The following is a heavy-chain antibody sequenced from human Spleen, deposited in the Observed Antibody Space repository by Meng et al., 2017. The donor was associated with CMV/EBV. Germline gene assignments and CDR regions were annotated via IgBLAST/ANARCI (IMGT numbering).Heavy chain of an antibody. V-gene: IGHV3-53*01. Sequence: SGFTVSSNYMNWVRQAPGKGLEWVSVIYIGGSTYYADSVKGRFTISRDNSKNTLYLQMSSLRAEDTAVYYCVGRTYYYDNDDIPNFDYWGQGTLVTVSS. CDR1: GFTVSSNY. CDR3: VGRTYYYDNDDIPNFDY. J-gene: IGHJ4*02. CDR2: IYIGGST. D-gene: IGHD3-22*01.